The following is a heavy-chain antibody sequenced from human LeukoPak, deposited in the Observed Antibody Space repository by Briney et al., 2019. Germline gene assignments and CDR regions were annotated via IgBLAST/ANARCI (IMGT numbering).Heavy chain of an antibody. J-gene: IGHJ4*02. V-gene: IGHV3-48*03. D-gene: IGHD5-18*01. CDR2: ISSSGSTI. Sequence: GGSLRLSCAASGFTFSSYEMNWVRQAPGKGLEWVSYISSSGSTIYYADSVKGRFTISRDNAKNSLYLQMNSLRAEDTAVYYCASALGGHRGYFDYWGQGTLVTVSS. CDR1: GFTFSSYE. CDR3: ASALGGHRGYFDY.